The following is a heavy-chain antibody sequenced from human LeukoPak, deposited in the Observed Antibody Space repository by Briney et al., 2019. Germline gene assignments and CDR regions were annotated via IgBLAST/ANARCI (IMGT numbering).Heavy chain of an antibody. CDR2: MKPNSGNT. CDR1: GYTFTSYD. D-gene: IGHD3-9*01. V-gene: IGHV1-8*01. CDR3: ARGPAQLRYFDWLSRDYGMDV. J-gene: IGHJ6*02. Sequence: ASVKVSCKASGYTFTSYDINWVRQATGQGLEWMGWMKPNSGNTGYAQKFQGRVTMTRNTSISTAYMELSSLRSEDTAVYYCARGPAQLRYFDWLSRDYGMDVWGQGTTVTVSS.